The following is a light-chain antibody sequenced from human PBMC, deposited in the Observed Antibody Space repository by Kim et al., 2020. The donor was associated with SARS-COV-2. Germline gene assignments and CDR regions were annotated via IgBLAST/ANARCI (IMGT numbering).Light chain of an antibody. CDR1: QSVSISN. CDR2: GAS. Sequence: APGERATPSCRASQSVSISNLAWYQQKPGQAPRLVFYGASSRATGIPDRFSGSGSGTDFTLTISRLEPEDFAVYFCQQYSSSQLTFGGGTKVDIK. CDR3: QQYSSSQLT. V-gene: IGKV3-20*01. J-gene: IGKJ4*01.